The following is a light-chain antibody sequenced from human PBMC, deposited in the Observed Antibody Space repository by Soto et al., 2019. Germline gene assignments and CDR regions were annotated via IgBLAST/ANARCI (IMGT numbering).Light chain of an antibody. CDR3: CSFVGAYFYV. J-gene: IGLJ1*01. V-gene: IGLV2-11*01. Sequence: QSVLTQPRPVSGSPGQSVTIPCTGTNSDVGGYNYVSWYQQHPGKAPKLMIYDVSKRLSGVPDRFSGSKSGNTASLTISGLQTEDEADYYCCSFVGAYFYVFGTGTKVTVL. CDR1: NSDVGGYNY. CDR2: DVS.